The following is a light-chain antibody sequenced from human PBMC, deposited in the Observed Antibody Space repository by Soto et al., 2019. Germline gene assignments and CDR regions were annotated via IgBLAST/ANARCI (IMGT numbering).Light chain of an antibody. Sequence: EIVLTQSPATLSLSPVERATLSCRASQSVSSYLAWYQQKPGQAPRLLIYDASNRATGIPARFSGSGSGTDFTLTISSLEPEDFAVYYCQQRSNWPFFGQGTRLEIK. J-gene: IGKJ5*01. CDR2: DAS. CDR3: QQRSNWPF. V-gene: IGKV3-11*01. CDR1: QSVSSY.